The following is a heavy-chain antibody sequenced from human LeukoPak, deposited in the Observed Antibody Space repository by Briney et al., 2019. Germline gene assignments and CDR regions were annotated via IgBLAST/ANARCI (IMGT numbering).Heavy chain of an antibody. CDR3: ARHDSSGPYNAFDI. V-gene: IGHV4-34*01. CDR2: IYYSGST. Sequence: SETLSLTCAVYGGSFSGYYWSWIRQPPGKGLEWIGSIYYSGSTYYNPSLKSRVIIPVDTSKNQFSLKLSSVTAADTALYYCARHDSSGPYNAFDIWGQGTMVTVSS. D-gene: IGHD3-22*01. CDR1: GGSFSGYY. J-gene: IGHJ3*02.